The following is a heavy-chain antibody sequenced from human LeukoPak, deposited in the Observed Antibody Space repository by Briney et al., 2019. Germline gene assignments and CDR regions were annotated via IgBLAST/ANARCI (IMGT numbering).Heavy chain of an antibody. CDR2: INTNTGNP. J-gene: IGHJ4*02. CDR1: GYTFTSYA. D-gene: IGHD2-15*01. CDR3: ARLYCSRGSCYFPFDY. V-gene: IGHV7-4-1*02. Sequence: GASVKVSCKASGYTFTSYAMNWVRQAPGQGLEWMGWINTNTGNPTYAQGFTGRFVFSLDTSVSTAYLQISSLKAEDTAVYYCARLYCSRGSCYFPFDYWGQGTLVTVSS.